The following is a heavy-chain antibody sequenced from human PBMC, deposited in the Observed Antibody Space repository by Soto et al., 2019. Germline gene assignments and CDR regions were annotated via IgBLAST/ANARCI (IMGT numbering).Heavy chain of an antibody. CDR1: GGSFSGYF. CDR3: ARPHEPRAPRDAFDT. J-gene: IGHJ3*02. Sequence: SETLSLTCTVYGGSFSGYFWNWIRQSPGKGLEWIGKIKDGGSMNFNPSLKSRVTISVDTSKNQVSLKVRSVTAADSAIYYCARPHEPRAPRDAFDTWGQGTMVTVSS. V-gene: IGHV4-34*01. CDR2: IKDGGSM.